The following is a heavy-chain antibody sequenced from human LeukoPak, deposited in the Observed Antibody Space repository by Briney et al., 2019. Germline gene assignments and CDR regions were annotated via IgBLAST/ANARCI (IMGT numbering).Heavy chain of an antibody. CDR1: GGSFSGYY. Sequence: SETLSLTCAVYGGSFSGYYWSWIRQPPGKGLEWIGEINHSGSTNYNPSLKSRVTISVDTSKNQFSLKLSSVTAADTAVYYCARLVRPYPYSNLERVSWFDPWGQGTLVTVSS. V-gene: IGHV4-34*01. CDR3: ARLVRPYPYSNLERVSWFDP. J-gene: IGHJ5*02. D-gene: IGHD6-13*01. CDR2: INHSGST.